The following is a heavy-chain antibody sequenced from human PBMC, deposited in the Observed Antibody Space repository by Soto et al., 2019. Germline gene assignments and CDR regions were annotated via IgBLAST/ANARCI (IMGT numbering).Heavy chain of an antibody. V-gene: IGHV4-59*01. D-gene: IGHD4-17*01. CDR2: IYYSGST. Sequence: QVQLQESGPGLLRPSETLTLSCNVSGGSISSYYWSWIRQPPGKGLEWIGYIYYSGSTNYNPSLKSRVTISVDTSKNQFSLKLSSVTAADTAVYYCARRYGDAVDFWGQGTLVTVSS. CDR3: ARRYGDAVDF. J-gene: IGHJ4*02. CDR1: GGSISSYY.